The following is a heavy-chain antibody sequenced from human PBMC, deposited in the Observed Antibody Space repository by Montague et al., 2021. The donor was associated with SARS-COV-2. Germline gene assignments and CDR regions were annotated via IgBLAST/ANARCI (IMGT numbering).Heavy chain of an antibody. CDR2: LSSSGST. V-gene: IGHV4-39*02. D-gene: IGHD6-19*01. CDR3: ARPGSVSGWFYFDD. CDR1: GESIDRDTYY. J-gene: IGHJ4*02. Sequence: SETLSLTCIVSGESIDRDTYYWGWIRQSPGKGLEWIGSLSSSGSTYYNPSLRSRVTMSMDTSKSHFSLKVNSVTATDTAVYFCARPGSVSGWFYFDDWGQGTLVSVSS.